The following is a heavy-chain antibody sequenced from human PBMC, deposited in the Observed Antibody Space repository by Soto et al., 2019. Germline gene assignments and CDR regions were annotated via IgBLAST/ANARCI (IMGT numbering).Heavy chain of an antibody. Sequence: PSANLSITCGVYNWSLSTHLWSWSRQSPVKGLEWIGEINHRGSTNYNPSLKSRVSISIDMSQNQVSLKVTSVTAADTAMYYCARGRSYGVNSWGQGTLVTVSS. J-gene: IGHJ1*01. CDR1: NWSLSTHL. CDR2: INHRGST. D-gene: IGHD5-18*01. CDR3: ARGRSYGVNS. V-gene: IGHV4-34*01.